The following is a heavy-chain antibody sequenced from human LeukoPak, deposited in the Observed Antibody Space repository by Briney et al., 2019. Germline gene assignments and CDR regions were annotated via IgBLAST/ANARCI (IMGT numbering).Heavy chain of an antibody. CDR3: ARSISGSYYNGGYFDY. J-gene: IGHJ4*02. D-gene: IGHD3-10*01. V-gene: IGHV5-51*01. CDR1: GYSFTSYW. Sequence: GESLKISCKGSGYSFTSYWIGWVRQMPGKGLEWMGIIYPGDSDTRYSPSFQGQVTISADKSISIAYLQWSSLKASDTAMYYCARSISGSYYNGGYFDYWGQGTLVTVSS. CDR2: IYPGDSDT.